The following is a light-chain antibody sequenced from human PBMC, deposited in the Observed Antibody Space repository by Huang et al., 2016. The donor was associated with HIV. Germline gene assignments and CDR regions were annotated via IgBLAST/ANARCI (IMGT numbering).Light chain of an antibody. Sequence: EILLTQSPTTLSLTPGETATLSCTASQSVGAYLGWYQQKPGQAPKLLIFDASNGATDVPLRFSGNGSETDFSLTITTLEPEDFAVYYCHQRRKWPQTFGQGTTLEI. CDR3: HQRRKWPQT. CDR2: DAS. J-gene: IGKJ2*01. V-gene: IGKV3-11*01. CDR1: QSVGAY.